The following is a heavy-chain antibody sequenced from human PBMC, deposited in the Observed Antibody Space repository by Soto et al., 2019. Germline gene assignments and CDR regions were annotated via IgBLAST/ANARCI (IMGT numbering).Heavy chain of an antibody. D-gene: IGHD2-2*01. V-gene: IGHV3-74*01. CDR2: INSDGSST. CDR1: GFTFSSYW. J-gene: IGHJ6*02. Sequence: GGSLRLSCAASGFTFSSYWMHWVRQAPGKGLVWVSRINSDGSSTSYADSVKGRFTISRDNAKNTLYLQMNSLRAEDTAVYYCARDIVAVPAAIERSPRPLNYYYYGMDVWGQGTTVTVSS. CDR3: ARDIVAVPAAIERSPRPLNYYYYGMDV.